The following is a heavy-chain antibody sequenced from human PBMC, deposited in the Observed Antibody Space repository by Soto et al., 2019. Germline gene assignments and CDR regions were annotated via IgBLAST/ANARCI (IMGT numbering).Heavy chain of an antibody. V-gene: IGHV4-4*02. CDR3: ATERVAVAGSDY. J-gene: IGHJ4*02. CDR1: SGSISSSNW. D-gene: IGHD6-19*01. Sequence: SETLSLTCAVSSGSISSSNWWSWVRQPPGKGLEWIGEIYHSGSTNYNPSLKSRVTISVDKSKNQFSLKLSSVTAADTAVYYCATERVAVAGSDYWGQGTLVTVSS. CDR2: IYHSGST.